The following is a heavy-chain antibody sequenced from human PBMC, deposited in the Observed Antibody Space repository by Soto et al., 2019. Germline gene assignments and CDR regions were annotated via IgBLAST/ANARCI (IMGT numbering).Heavy chain of an antibody. V-gene: IGHV4-31*03. CDR1: GDSISSGGYY. CDR3: ASTYYTGSSGPFDY. Sequence: QVQLQASGPGLVKPSQTLSLTCTVSGDSISSGGYYWSWIRQHPGKGLEWIGYIYYSRTTYYNPSLESRVTISADTSENQFSLKVNSVTVADTAVYYCASTYYTGSSGPFDYWGQGTLVTVSS. D-gene: IGHD3-22*01. CDR2: IYYSRTT. J-gene: IGHJ4*02.